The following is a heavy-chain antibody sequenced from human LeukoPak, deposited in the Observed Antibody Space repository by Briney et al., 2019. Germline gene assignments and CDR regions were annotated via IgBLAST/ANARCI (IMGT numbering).Heavy chain of an antibody. CDR2: IYYSGST. J-gene: IGHJ4*02. CDR3: ARQPTPYNSGSYKYYFDY. V-gene: IGHV4-39*01. Sequence: PSETLSLTCTVSGGSISSSSYYWGWIRQPPGKGLEWIGSIYYSGSTYYNPSLKSRVTISVDTSKNQFSLKLSSVTAADTAVYYCARQPTPYNSGSYKYYFDYWGQGTLVTVSS. CDR1: GGSISSSSYY. D-gene: IGHD3-10*01.